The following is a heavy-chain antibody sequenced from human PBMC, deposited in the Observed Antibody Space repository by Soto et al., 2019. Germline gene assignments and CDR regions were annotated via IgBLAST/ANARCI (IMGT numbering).Heavy chain of an antibody. CDR3: ARDRSSGWPSTNNWFDP. Sequence: QVQLQESGPGLVKPSETLSLTCTVSGGSISSYYWSWIRQPPGKGLEWIGYIYYSGSTNYNPSLKSRVTISVDTSKNQFSLKLSSVTAADTAVYYCARDRSSGWPSTNNWFDPWGQGTLVTVSS. J-gene: IGHJ5*02. D-gene: IGHD6-19*01. CDR2: IYYSGST. CDR1: GGSISSYY. V-gene: IGHV4-59*01.